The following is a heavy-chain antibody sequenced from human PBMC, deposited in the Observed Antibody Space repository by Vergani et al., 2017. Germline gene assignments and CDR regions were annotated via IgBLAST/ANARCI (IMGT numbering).Heavy chain of an antibody. J-gene: IGHJ2*01. Sequence: QVQLQESGPGLVKPSQTLSLTCTVSGGSISSGGYYWSWIRQHPGKGLEWIGYIYYSGSTYYNPSLKSRVTISVDTSKNQFSLKLSSVTAADTAVYYCARGDCSSTSCYYWWYCDLWGRGTLVTVSS. CDR1: GGSISSGGYY. CDR2: IYYSGST. D-gene: IGHD2-2*01. CDR3: ARGDCSSTSCYYWWYCDL. V-gene: IGHV4-31*03.